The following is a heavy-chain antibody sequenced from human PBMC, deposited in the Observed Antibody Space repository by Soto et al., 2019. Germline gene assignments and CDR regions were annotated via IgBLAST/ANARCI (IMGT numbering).Heavy chain of an antibody. CDR2: SRNKARSYTT. V-gene: IGHV3-72*01. CDR3: GRGLPTTAFDY. D-gene: IGHD5-12*01. Sequence: PGGSLRLSCAASGFTFSDHYMDWVRQSPGKGLEWVGRSRNKARSYTTDYAASVKGRFTISRDDSKSSVYLQMNSLKTEDTAVYYCGRGLPTTAFDYWGQGILVTVSS. J-gene: IGHJ4*02. CDR1: GFTFSDHY.